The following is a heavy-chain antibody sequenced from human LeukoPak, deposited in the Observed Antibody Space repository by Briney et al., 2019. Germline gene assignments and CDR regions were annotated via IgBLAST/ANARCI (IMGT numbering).Heavy chain of an antibody. CDR2: VNPKSGNT. J-gene: IGHJ4*02. CDR1: GYTFNNYD. CDR3: ARARENSYGSGTYRPYYFNC. D-gene: IGHD3-10*01. Sequence: GASVKVSCKASGYTFNNYDFDWVRQASGQGLEWMGWVNPKSGNTGYAQSFQGRVTMTRNTSISTAYMELSSLGSEDTAVYYCARARENSYGSGTYRPYYFNCWGQGTLVTVSS. V-gene: IGHV1-8*01.